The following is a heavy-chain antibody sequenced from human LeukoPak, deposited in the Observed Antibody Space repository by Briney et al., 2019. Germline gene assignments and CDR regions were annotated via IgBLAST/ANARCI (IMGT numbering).Heavy chain of an antibody. V-gene: IGHV4-34*01. J-gene: IGHJ3*02. D-gene: IGHD2-2*01. CDR1: GGSFSGYY. CDR3: ATHFGEYPTYAFDI. CDR2: INHSGST. Sequence: KPSETLSLTCAVYGGSFSGYYWRWIRQPPGKGLEWIGEINHSGSTNYNPSLKSRVTISVDTSKNQFSLKLSSVTAADTAVYYCATHFGEYPTYAFDIWGQGTMVIVSS.